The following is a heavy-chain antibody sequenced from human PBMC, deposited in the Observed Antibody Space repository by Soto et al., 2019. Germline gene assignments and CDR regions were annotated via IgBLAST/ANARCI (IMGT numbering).Heavy chain of an antibody. D-gene: IGHD3-3*01. J-gene: IGHJ6*02. CDR3: ARRTRSRYYYYYGMDV. Sequence: SETLSLTCTVSGGSISSSSYYWGWIRQPPGKGLEWIGSIYYSGSTYYNPSLKSRVTISVDTSKNQFSLKLSSVTAADTAVYYCARRTRSRYYYYYGMDVWGQGTTVTVSS. CDR1: GGSISSSSYY. CDR2: IYYSGST. V-gene: IGHV4-39*01.